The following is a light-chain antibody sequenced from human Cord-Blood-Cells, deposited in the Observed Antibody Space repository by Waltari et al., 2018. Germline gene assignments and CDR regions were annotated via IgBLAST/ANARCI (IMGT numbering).Light chain of an antibody. V-gene: IGKV3-20*01. J-gene: IGKJ5*01. CDR3: QQYGSSPT. CDR2: GAS. Sequence: EIVLTLSPGTLSLSPGERATLSCRASQSVNSSYLAWYQQKPGQAPRLLIYGASSRATGIPDRFSGSGSGTDFTLTISRLEPEDFAVYYCQQYGSSPTFGQGTRLEIK. CDR1: QSVNSSY.